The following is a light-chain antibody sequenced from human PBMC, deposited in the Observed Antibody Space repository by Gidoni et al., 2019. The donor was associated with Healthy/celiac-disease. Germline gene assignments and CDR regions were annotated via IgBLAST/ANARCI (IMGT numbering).Light chain of an antibody. CDR3: QQYNNWPSLLT. J-gene: IGKJ4*01. V-gene: IGKV3-15*01. CDR2: SAS. Sequence: EIVMTQSQATRSVSPGERATLSCRASQSVSSNLAWYQQKPGQAPRLLIYSASTRATGIPARFSGSGSGTEFTLTISSLQSEDFAVYYCQQYNNWPSLLTFGGGTKVEIK. CDR1: QSVSSN.